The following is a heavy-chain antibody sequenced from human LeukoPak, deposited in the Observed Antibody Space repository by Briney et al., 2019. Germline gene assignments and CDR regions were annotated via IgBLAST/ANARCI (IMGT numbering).Heavy chain of an antibody. V-gene: IGHV3-7*01. D-gene: IGHD3-22*01. J-gene: IGHJ4*02. CDR1: GFSMSVYW. Sequence: GGSLRLSCEASGFSMSVYWMSWVRQAPGKGLEWVGNIKQDGSERNYVDSVKGRFAISRDNAKKSLYLQMNSLRAEDTAVYYCARDWGAYYHFFDYWGQGTLVTVSS. CDR2: IKQDGSER. CDR3: ARDWGAYYHFFDY.